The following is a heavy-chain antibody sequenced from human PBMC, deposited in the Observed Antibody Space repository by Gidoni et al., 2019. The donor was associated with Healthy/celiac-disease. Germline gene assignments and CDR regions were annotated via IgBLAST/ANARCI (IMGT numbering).Heavy chain of an antibody. J-gene: IGHJ1*01. CDR2: ISYDGSNK. V-gene: IGHV3-30-3*01. D-gene: IGHD6-13*01. CDR1: GFTFSSYA. Sequence: VESGGGVVQPGRSLRLSCAASGFTFSSYAMHWVRQAPGKGLEWVAVISYDGSNKYYADSVKGRFTISRDNSKNTLYLQMNSLRAEDTAVYYCARELAAAAHAEYFQHWGQGTLVTVSS. CDR3: ARELAAAAHAEYFQH.